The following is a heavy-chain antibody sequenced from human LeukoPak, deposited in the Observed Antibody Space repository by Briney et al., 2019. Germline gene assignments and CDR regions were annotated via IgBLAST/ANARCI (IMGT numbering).Heavy chain of an antibody. D-gene: IGHD6-19*01. CDR3: ASVGGSSGWYGD. CDR2: ISAYNGNT. CDR1: GYTFTGYY. V-gene: IGHV1-18*04. Sequence: ASVKVSCKASGYTFTGYYMHWVRQAPGQGLEWMGWISAYNGNTNYAQKLQGRVTMTTDTSTSTAYMELRSLRSDDTAVYYCASVGGSSGWYGDWGQGTLVTVSS. J-gene: IGHJ4*02.